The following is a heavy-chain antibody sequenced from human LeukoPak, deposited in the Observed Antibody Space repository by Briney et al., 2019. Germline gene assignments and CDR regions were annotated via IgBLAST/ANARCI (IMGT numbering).Heavy chain of an antibody. CDR1: GFTFSSYA. CDR3: AKTSSIDFWSGYDDY. Sequence: GGSLRLSCAASGFTFSSYAMSWVRQAPGKGLEWVSAISGSGGSTYYADSVKGRFTISRDNSKNTLYLQMNSLRAEDTAVYYCAKTSSIDFWSGYDDYWGQGTLVTVSS. V-gene: IGHV3-23*01. D-gene: IGHD3-3*01. CDR2: ISGSGGST. J-gene: IGHJ4*02.